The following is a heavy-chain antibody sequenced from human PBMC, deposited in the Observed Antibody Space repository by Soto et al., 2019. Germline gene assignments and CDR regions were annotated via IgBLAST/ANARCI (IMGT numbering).Heavy chain of an antibody. CDR3: AKDQGFGLQSIAAALDAFDI. V-gene: IGHV3-23*01. D-gene: IGHD6-13*01. CDR1: GFTFSSYA. CDR2: ISGSGGST. J-gene: IGHJ3*02. Sequence: EVQLLESGGGLVQPGGSLRLSCAASGFTFSSYAMRWVRQAPGKGLEWVSAISGSGGSTYYADSVKGRFTISRDNSKNTLYLQMNSLRAEDTAVYYCAKDQGFGLQSIAAALDAFDIWGQGTMVTVSS.